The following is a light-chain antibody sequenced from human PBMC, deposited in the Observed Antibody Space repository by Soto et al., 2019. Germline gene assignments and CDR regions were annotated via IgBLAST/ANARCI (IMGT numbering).Light chain of an antibody. CDR1: SSDVGGYNY. CDR2: DVS. Sequence: QSVLTQPRSVSGSPGQSVTISCTGTSSDVGGYNYVSWYQQHPGKAPKLMIYDVSKRPSGVPDRFSGSKSGNTASLTISGLQAEDEADYYCCSYGGSYPYVFGTGTKVTVL. V-gene: IGLV2-11*01. J-gene: IGLJ1*01. CDR3: CSYGGSYPYV.